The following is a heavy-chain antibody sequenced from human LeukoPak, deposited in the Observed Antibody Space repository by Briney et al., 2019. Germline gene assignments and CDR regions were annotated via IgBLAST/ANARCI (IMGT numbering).Heavy chain of an antibody. CDR3: AAMVVNYYDSSGFDY. Sequence: GGSLRLSCAASGFTFSSYAMHWVRQAPGKGLEWVAVISYDGSNKYYADSVKGRFTISRDNSKNTLYPQMNSLRAEDTAVYYCAAMVVNYYDSSGFDYWGQGTLVTVSS. J-gene: IGHJ4*02. V-gene: IGHV3-30*04. D-gene: IGHD3-22*01. CDR1: GFTFSSYA. CDR2: ISYDGSNK.